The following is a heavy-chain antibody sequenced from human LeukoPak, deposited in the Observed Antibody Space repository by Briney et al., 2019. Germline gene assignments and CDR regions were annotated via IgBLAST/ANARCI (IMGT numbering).Heavy chain of an antibody. V-gene: IGHV4-34*01. CDR1: GGSFSGYY. CDR2: INHSGST. CDR3: ARLEDYYDSSGYYFRAFDI. D-gene: IGHD3-22*01. Sequence: SETLSLTCAVYGGSFSGYYWSWIRQPPGKGLEWIGEINHSGSTNYNPPLKSRVTISVDTSKNQFSLKLSSVTAADTAVYYCARLEDYYDSSGYYFRAFDIWGQGTMVTVSS. J-gene: IGHJ3*02.